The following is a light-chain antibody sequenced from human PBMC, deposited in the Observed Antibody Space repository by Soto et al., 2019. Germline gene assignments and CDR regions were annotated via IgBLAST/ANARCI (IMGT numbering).Light chain of an antibody. CDR2: AAT. J-gene: IGKJ3*01. CDR3: QKYNIAPPFT. V-gene: IGKV1-27*01. Sequence: DIQMTQSPSSLSASVGDRVTITCRASQGISNYLAWYQQRPGKVPKLLIYAATTLQPGVPSRFSGSGSGTDFSLTISSLQPEDVATYYCQKYNIAPPFTFGPGTKVDIK. CDR1: QGISNY.